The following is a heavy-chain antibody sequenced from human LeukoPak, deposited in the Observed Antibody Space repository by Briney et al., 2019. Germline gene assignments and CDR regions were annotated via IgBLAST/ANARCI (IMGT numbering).Heavy chain of an antibody. CDR1: GFTFSSYG. CDR3: AKDRRYYDSSGYHDY. J-gene: IGHJ4*02. V-gene: IGHV3-30*02. Sequence: GGSLRLSCAASGFTFSSYGMHWVRQAPGKGLEWVAFIRYDGSNKYYADSVKGRFTISRDNSKNTLYLQMNSLRAEDTAVYYCAKDRRYYDSSGYHDYWGQGTLVTVSS. CDR2: IRYDGSNK. D-gene: IGHD3-22*01.